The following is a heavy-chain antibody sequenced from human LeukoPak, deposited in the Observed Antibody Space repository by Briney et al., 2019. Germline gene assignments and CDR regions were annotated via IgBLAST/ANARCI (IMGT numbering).Heavy chain of an antibody. Sequence: GGSLRLSCEASGFTFSDYYMSWIRQAPGKGLEWISYISSGSSSIYYADSVKGRFTVSRDNGKKSLYLHMNSLRAEDTAVYYCARDLRKGLDSSGYLDYWGQGTLVSVSS. J-gene: IGHJ4*01. CDR1: GFTFSDYY. D-gene: IGHD3-22*01. V-gene: IGHV3-11*04. CDR3: ARDLRKGLDSSGYLDY. CDR2: ISSGSSSI.